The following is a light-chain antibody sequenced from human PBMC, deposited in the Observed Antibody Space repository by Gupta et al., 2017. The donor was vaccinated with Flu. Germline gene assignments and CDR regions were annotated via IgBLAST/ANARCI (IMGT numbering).Light chain of an antibody. CDR3: GTWDSRRSAGV. Sequence: QSVLTQPPSVSAAPGQKVTISCSGSSSNIGNNYVSWYQQLPGTTPNLLIYDNNKRPSGIPDRFSGAKSGTSATLDITGLQAGDEADYYCGTWDSRRSAGVFGGGTQLTVL. CDR1: SSNIGNNY. CDR2: DNN. J-gene: IGLJ7*01. V-gene: IGLV1-51*01.